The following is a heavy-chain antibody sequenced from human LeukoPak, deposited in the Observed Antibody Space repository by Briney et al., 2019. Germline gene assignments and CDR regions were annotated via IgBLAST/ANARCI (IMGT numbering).Heavy chain of an antibody. D-gene: IGHD6-19*01. V-gene: IGHV4-34*01. Sequence: SETLSLTCAVYGGSFSGYYWSWIRQPPGKGLEWIGEINHSGSTNYNPSLKSRVTIPVDTSKNQFSLKLSSVTAAGTAVYYCARISSSGWYPFDYWGQGTLVTVSS. J-gene: IGHJ4*02. CDR1: GGSFSGYY. CDR2: INHSGST. CDR3: ARISSSGWYPFDY.